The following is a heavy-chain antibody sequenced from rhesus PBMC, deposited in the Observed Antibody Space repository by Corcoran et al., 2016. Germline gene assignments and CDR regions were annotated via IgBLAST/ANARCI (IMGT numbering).Heavy chain of an antibody. CDR3: ARYSNDGGSLDV. Sequence: QVQLQESGPGLVNTSETLSLTCAVSGGSISGGYDWSWIRQPPGKGLEWIGYIYGSSGSTNYNPALKNRVTNSKDTSKNQFSLKLSSVTAADTAGYYCARYSNDGGSLDVWGWGVLVTVSS. D-gene: IGHD4-23*01. CDR2: IYGSSGST. V-gene: IGHV4-76*01. J-gene: IGHJ5-2*02. CDR1: GGSISGGYD.